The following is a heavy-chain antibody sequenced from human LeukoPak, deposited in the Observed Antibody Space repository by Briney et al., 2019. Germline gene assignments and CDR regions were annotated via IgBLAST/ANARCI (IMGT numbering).Heavy chain of an antibody. J-gene: IGHJ3*02. CDR1: GYKFRSHW. Sequence: GESLKISCKGSGYKFRSHWIGWVRQMPGKGLEWMGIIYPGDSDTRYSPSFQGQITISADKSISTTYLQWISLKASDTAMYYCARLGGSYYNAFDIWGQGTMVTVSS. D-gene: IGHD1-26*01. CDR2: IYPGDSDT. V-gene: IGHV5-51*01. CDR3: ARLGGSYYNAFDI.